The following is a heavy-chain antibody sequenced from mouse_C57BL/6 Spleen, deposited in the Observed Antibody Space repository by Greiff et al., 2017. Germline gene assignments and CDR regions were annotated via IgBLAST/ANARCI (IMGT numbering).Heavy chain of an antibody. CDR1: GFSLTSYG. CDR2: IWSGGST. V-gene: IGHV2-2*01. CDR3: ARHYDYDLYAMDY. J-gene: IGHJ4*01. D-gene: IGHD2-4*01. Sequence: VQLKESGPGLVQPSQSLSITCTVSGFSLTSYGVHWVRQSPGKGLEWLGVIWSGGSTDYNAAFISRLSISKDNSKSQVFFKMNSLQADDTAIYYCARHYDYDLYAMDYWGQGTSVTVSS.